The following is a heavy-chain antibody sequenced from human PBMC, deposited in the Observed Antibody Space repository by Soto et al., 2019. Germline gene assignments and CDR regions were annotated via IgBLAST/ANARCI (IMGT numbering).Heavy chain of an antibody. CDR3: AKEADYYYDSSGYYSH. D-gene: IGHD3-22*01. V-gene: IGHV3-30*18. Sequence: QVQLVESGGGVVQPGRSLRLSCAASGFTFSSYVMHWVRQAPGKGREWVSVISYDGSNKYYADSVKGRFTISRDNSKNTVYLQMNRLRAEDTAVYYCAKEADYYYDSSGYYSHWGQGTLVTVSS. J-gene: IGHJ4*02. CDR1: GFTFSSYV. CDR2: ISYDGSNK.